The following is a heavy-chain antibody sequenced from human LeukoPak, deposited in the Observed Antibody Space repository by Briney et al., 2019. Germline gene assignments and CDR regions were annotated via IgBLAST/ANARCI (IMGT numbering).Heavy chain of an antibody. CDR2: IFPGGGEI. CDR1: GFTFSTFA. V-gene: IGHV3-23*01. CDR3: AKAVVVVPAATPFDY. J-gene: IGHJ4*02. D-gene: IGHD2-2*01. Sequence: GGSLRLSCAASGFTFSTFAMIWVRQPPGKGLEWVSSIFPGGGEIHYADSVRGRFTISRDNSKSTLSLQMNSLRAEDTAVYYCAKAVVVVPAATPFDYWGQGTLVTVSS.